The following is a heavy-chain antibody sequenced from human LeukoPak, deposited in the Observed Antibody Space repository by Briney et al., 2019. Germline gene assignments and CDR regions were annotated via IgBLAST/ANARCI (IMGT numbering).Heavy chain of an antibody. V-gene: IGHV1-69*04. CDR1: GGTFSTSS. Sequence: GASVKVSCKASGGTFSTSSISWVRQAPGHGLEWMGRIIPILGIANYAQRFQGRVTIIADKSTSAAYMELSGLTSEDTAVYYCAREVDIAMSFDYWGQGTLVTVSS. CDR3: AREVDIAMSFDY. CDR2: IIPILGIA. D-gene: IGHD5-18*01. J-gene: IGHJ4*02.